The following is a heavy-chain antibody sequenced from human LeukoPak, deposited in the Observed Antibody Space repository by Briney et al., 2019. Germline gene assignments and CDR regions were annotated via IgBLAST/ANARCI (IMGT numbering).Heavy chain of an antibody. J-gene: IGHJ4*02. CDR3: AREDYYDSGSNDY. V-gene: IGHV4-39*07. CDR1: GGSISGSSYY. CDR2: IYYRGNT. D-gene: IGHD3-22*01. Sequence: SETLSLTCTVSGGSISGSSYYWGWIRQPPGKGLEWIGTIYYRGNTYYNPSLKSRVTISVDTSKNQFSLKLSSVTAADTAVYYCAREDYYDSGSNDYWGQGTLVTVSS.